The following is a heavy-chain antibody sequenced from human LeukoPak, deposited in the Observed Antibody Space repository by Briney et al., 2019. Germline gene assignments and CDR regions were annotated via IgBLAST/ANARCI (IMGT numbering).Heavy chain of an antibody. CDR3: AREAAAGYYFDY. Sequence: PSETLSLTCTVSGGSTSSYYWSWIRQPPGKGLEWIGYIYYSGSTNYNPSLKSRVTISVDTSKNQFSLKLSSVTAADTAVYYCAREAAAGYYFDYWGQGTLVTVSS. J-gene: IGHJ4*02. CDR2: IYYSGST. D-gene: IGHD6-13*01. CDR1: GGSTSSYY. V-gene: IGHV4-59*01.